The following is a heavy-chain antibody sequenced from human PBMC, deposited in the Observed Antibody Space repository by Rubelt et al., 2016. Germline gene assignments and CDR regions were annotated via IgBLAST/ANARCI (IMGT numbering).Heavy chain of an antibody. CDR2: IIPILGIA. CDR3: AINYGGNSVEEVGPHFDY. Sequence: GQGLEWMGRIIPILGIANYAQKFQGRVTITADKSTSTAYMELSSLRSEDTAVYYCAINYGGNSVEEVGPHFDYWGQGTLVTVSS. V-gene: IGHV1-69*02. D-gene: IGHD4-23*01. J-gene: IGHJ4*02.